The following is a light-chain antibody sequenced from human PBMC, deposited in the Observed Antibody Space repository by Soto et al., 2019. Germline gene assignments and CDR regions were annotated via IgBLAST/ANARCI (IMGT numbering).Light chain of an antibody. V-gene: IGLV1-40*01. J-gene: IGLJ1*01. CDR1: SSNIGAGYD. CDR3: QSHPRSMSVPHSV. Sequence: QSALTQPPSVPGAPGQRVTISCTGSSSNIGAGYDVHWYQQLPGTAPKLLIYGNSNRPSGVPDRFSGSKSGTSASLAITGLQAEDEVDYYCQSHPRSMSVPHSVFGPATMVTVL. CDR2: GNS.